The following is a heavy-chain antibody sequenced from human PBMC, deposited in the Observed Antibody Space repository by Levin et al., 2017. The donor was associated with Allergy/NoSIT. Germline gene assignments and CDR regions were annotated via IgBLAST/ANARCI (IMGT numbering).Heavy chain of an antibody. Sequence: ASVKVSCKASGGTFSSYAISWVRQAPGQGLEWMGGIIPIFGTANYAQKFQGRVTITADESTSTAYMELSSLRSEDTAVYYCARARISSHQLAAPFDYWGQGTLVTVSS. CDR1: GGTFSSYA. J-gene: IGHJ4*02. D-gene: IGHD2-2*01. CDR2: IIPIFGTA. CDR3: ARARISSHQLAAPFDY. V-gene: IGHV1-69*13.